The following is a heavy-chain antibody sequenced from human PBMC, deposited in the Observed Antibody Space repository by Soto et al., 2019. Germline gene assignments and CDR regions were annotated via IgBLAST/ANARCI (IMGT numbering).Heavy chain of an antibody. V-gene: IGHV1-18*01. J-gene: IGHJ6*02. Sequence: VASVKVSCKASGYTFTSYGISWVRQAPGQGLEWMGWISAYNGNTNYAQKLQGRVTMTTDTSTSTAYMELRSLRSDDTAVYYCARTIPDVVGHGMDVWGQGTTVTVSS. CDR2: ISAYNGNT. CDR3: ARTIPDVVGHGMDV. CDR1: GYTFTSYG. D-gene: IGHD2-15*01.